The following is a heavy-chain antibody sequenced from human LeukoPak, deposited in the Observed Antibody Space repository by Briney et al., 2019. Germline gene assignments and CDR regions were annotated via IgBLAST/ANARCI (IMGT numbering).Heavy chain of an antibody. Sequence: SETLSLTCTVSGGSISSYYWSWIRQPPGKGLEWIGYIYYSGSTNYNPSLKSRVTISVDTSKNQFSLKLSSVTAADTAVYYCARSITIVPEPFFDYWGQGTLVTVSS. CDR2: IYYSGST. CDR3: ARSITIVPEPFFDY. J-gene: IGHJ4*02. D-gene: IGHD3-10*01. V-gene: IGHV4-59*01. CDR1: GGSISSYY.